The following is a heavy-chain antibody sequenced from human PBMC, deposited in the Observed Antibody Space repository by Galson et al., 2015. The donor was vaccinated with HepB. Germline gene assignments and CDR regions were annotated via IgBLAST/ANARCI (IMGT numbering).Heavy chain of an antibody. J-gene: IGHJ4*02. CDR1: GGTFSSYA. V-gene: IGHV1-69*04. CDR2: IIPILGIA. D-gene: IGHD4-17*01. CDR3: ARDSPSTVTTLGY. Sequence: SVKVSCKASGGTFSSYAISWVRQAPGQGLEWMGRIIPILGIANYAQKFQGRVTITADKSTSTAYMELSSLRSEDTAVYYCARDSPSTVTTLGYWGQGTLVTVSS.